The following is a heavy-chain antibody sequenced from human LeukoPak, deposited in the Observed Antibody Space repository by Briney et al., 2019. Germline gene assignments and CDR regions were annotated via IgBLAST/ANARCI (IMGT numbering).Heavy chain of an antibody. V-gene: IGHV3-64*01. J-gene: IGHJ3*02. CDR2: ISSNGGST. CDR3: ARDNGVGIWFGESFAFDI. CDR1: GFAFSSYA. Sequence: GGSLRLSCAASGFAFSSYAMHWVRQAPGQGREYVSAISSNGGSTYYANSVKGRFTISRDNSKNTLYLQMGSLRAEDMAVYYCARDNGVGIWFGESFAFDIWGQGTMVTVSS. D-gene: IGHD3-10*01.